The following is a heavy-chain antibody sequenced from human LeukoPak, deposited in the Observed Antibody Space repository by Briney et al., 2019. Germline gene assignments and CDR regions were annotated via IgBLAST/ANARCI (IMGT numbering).Heavy chain of an antibody. CDR2: IIPIFGTA. CDR3: ARAGDGTYYYDSSGYAYFDY. D-gene: IGHD3-22*01. V-gene: IGHV1-69*06. J-gene: IGHJ4*02. CDR1: GGTFSSYA. Sequence: SVKVSCKASGGTFSSYAISWVRQAPGQGLEWMGGIIPIFGTANYAQKFQGRVTITADKSTSTAYMELGSLRSEDTAVYYCARAGDGTYYYDSSGYAYFDYWGQGTLVTVSS.